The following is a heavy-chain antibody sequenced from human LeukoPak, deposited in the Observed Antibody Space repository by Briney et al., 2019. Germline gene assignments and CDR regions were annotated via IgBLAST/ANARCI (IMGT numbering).Heavy chain of an antibody. CDR2: INPNSGGT. V-gene: IGHV1-2*02. CDR3: ARDRDGYNYFDY. J-gene: IGHJ4*02. Sequence: ASVKVSCKASGYTFTGYYMHWARQAPGQGLELMGWINPNSGGTNYAQKFQGRVTMTRDTSISTAYMELSMLRSDDTAVYYCARDRDGYNYFDYWGQGTLVTVSS. CDR1: GYTFTGYY. D-gene: IGHD5-24*01.